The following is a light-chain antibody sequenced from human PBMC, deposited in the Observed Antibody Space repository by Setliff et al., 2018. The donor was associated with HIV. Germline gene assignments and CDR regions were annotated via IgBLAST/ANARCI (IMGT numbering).Light chain of an antibody. V-gene: IGLV2-14*03. J-gene: IGLJ1*01. CDR3: SSYRRGVTPLV. CDR2: DVR. CDR1: SSDIGDYSY. Sequence: QSVLTQPASVSGSPGQSITISCTGTSSDIGDYSYVAWYQHHPGKAPKLIIFDVRNRPSGVSNRVAASKSGTTASLTISGLQAEDEADYYCSSYRRGVTPLVFGTGTKVTVL.